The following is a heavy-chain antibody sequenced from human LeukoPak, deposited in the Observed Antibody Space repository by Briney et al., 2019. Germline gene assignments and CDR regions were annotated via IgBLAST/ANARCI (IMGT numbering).Heavy chain of an antibody. CDR1: GDSISSGNYY. V-gene: IGHV4-61*02. D-gene: IGHD3-22*01. J-gene: IGHJ4*02. Sequence: PSETLSLTCTVSGDSISSGNYYWSWIRQPAGQGLEWIGRIYSSGSTYYNPSLKSRVAISIDTSNNQFSLKLTSVTASDTAVYYCARGRYDTSDFSFDYWGPGTLVTVSS. CDR3: ARGRYDTSDFSFDY. CDR2: IYSSGST.